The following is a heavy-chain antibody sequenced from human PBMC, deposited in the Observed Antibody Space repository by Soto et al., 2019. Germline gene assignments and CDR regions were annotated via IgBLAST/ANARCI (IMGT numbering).Heavy chain of an antibody. CDR2: INHSGST. CDR3: ARGHINYYDSSGYRGHFDY. J-gene: IGHJ4*02. V-gene: IGHV4-34*01. CDR1: GGSFSGYY. Sequence: PSETLSLTCAFYGGSFSGYYWSWIRQPPGKGLEWIGEINHSGSTNYNPSLKSRVTISVDTSKNQFSLKLSSVTAADTAVYYCARGHINYYDSSGYRGHFDYWGQGTLVTVS. D-gene: IGHD3-22*01.